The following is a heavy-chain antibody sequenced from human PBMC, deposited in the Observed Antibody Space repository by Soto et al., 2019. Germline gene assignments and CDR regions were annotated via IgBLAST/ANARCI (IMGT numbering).Heavy chain of an antibody. CDR2: ISWNSGGI. J-gene: IGHJ6*02. D-gene: IGHD6-13*01. CDR3: AKVLLWQQLLSGMDV. CDR1: GFSFDDYA. Sequence: DVQLVESGGGLVQPGRSLRLSCAASGFSFDDYAMHWVRQAPGKGLEWVSGISWNSGGIGYADSVKGRFTISRDNAKNPLYLQMNSRRAEDTALYYCAKVLLWQQLLSGMDVWGQGPTVTVSS. V-gene: IGHV3-9*01.